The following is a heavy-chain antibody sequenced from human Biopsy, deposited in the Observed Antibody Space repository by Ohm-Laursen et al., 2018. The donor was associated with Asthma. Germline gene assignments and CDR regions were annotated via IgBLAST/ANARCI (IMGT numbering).Heavy chain of an antibody. D-gene: IGHD1-26*01. J-gene: IGHJ4*02. CDR3: AKDVFPGWELRRGPDY. V-gene: IGHV3-30*18. CDR2: ISFDGSNK. CDR1: GFTFGNYG. Sequence: SLRLSCAASGFTFGNYGMHWVRQAPGKGLEWVAVISFDGSNKDFADSVKGRFTISRDNSKNTMYLEMNSLRAEDTAVYYCAKDVFPGWELRRGPDYWGQGTLVTVSS.